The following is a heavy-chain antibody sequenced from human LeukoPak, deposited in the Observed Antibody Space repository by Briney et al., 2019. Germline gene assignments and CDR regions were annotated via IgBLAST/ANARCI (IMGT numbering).Heavy chain of an antibody. CDR1: GGSISSSSYY. CDR3: ARHSNPRFLEWPTGIDI. Sequence: SETLSLTCTVSGGSISSSSYYWGWIRQPPGTGLEWIGSIYYSGSTYYNPSLKSRVTISVDTSKNQFSLKLSSVTAADTAVYYCARHSNPRFLEWPTGIDIWGQGTMVTVSS. J-gene: IGHJ3*02. V-gene: IGHV4-39*01. D-gene: IGHD3-3*01. CDR2: IYYSGST.